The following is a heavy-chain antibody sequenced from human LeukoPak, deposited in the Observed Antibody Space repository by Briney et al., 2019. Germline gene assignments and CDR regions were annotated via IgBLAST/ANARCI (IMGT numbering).Heavy chain of an antibody. V-gene: IGHV3-30*17. CDR2: MPPDGSYQ. D-gene: IGHD6-13*01. CDR1: GFTFSDYT. Sequence: GGSLRLSCAASGFTFSDYTMQWVRQAPGKGLEWVALMPPDGSYQHYADSLKGRFTISRDNLKNTLYLQMNSLRLEDTAVYFCVRGLHGRIWYGAHWGQGTLLSVSS. CDR3: VRGLHGRIWYGAH. J-gene: IGHJ4*02.